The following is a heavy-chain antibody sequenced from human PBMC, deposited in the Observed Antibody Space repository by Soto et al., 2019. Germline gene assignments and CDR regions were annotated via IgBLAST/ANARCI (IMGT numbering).Heavy chain of an antibody. CDR1: GGSISSSNW. CDR3: ARDPKYDYGSYYYYGMDV. CDR2: IYHSGST. J-gene: IGHJ6*02. V-gene: IGHV4-4*02. D-gene: IGHD4-17*01. Sequence: QVQLQESGPGLVKPSGTLSLTCAVSGGSISSSNWWSWVRQPPGKGLEWIGEIYHSGSTNYNPSLKSRVTISVDKSKNQFSLKLSSVTAADTAVYYCARDPKYDYGSYYYYGMDVWGQGTTVTVSS.